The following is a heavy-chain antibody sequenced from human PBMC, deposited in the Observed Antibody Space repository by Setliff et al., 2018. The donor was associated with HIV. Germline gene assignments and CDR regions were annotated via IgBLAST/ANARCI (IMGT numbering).Heavy chain of an antibody. CDR3: ARIPNHSSGFDY. CDR1: GGTFRSHE. J-gene: IGHJ4*02. D-gene: IGHD3-22*01. Sequence: SVKVSCKASGGTFRSHEINWVRQAPGQGLEWMGGIVPILNTGNYAPKFQGRVTITADESTTTAYMELSSLRSEDTAVYYCARIPNHSSGFDYWGQGTPVTVPS. CDR2: IVPILNTG. V-gene: IGHV1-69*13.